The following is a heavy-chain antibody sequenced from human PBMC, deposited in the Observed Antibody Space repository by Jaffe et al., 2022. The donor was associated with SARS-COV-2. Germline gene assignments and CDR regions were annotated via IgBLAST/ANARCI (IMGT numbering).Heavy chain of an antibody. CDR2: ISSAGSNT. V-gene: IGHV3-30-3*01. CDR3: ARERCTVGVCGAPDY. CDR1: GFTFSNFA. Sequence: QVQLVESGGGVVQPGRSLRLSCAASGFTFSNFAMHWVRQAPGKGPEYVAVISSAGSNTYFADSVKGRFTVSRDNSKNSLDLQMNSLRPEDTALYYCARERCTVGVCGAPDYWGQGTLVTVSS. D-gene: IGHD2-8*02. J-gene: IGHJ4*02.